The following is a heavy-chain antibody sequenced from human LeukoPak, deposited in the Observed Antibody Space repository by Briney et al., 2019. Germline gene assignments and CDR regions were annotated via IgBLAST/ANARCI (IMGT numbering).Heavy chain of an antibody. CDR1: GYTFTSYD. D-gene: IGHD5-24*01. J-gene: IGHJ5*02. V-gene: IGHV1-69*13. CDR3: ARGERRDGYNFDNWFDP. CDR2: IIPIFGTA. Sequence: ASVKVSCKASGYTFTSYDINWVRQAPGQGLEWMGGIIPIFGTANYAQKFQGRVTITADESTSTAYMELSSLRSEDTAVYYCARGERRDGYNFDNWFDPWGQGTLVTVSS.